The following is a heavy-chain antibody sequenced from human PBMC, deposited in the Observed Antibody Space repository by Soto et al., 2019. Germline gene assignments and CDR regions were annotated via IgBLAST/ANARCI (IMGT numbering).Heavy chain of an antibody. D-gene: IGHD6-6*01. CDR1: GGTFSSYA. Sequence: EASVKVSCKASGGTFSSYATSWVRQAPGQGLEWMGGIIPIFGTANYAQKFQGRVTITADKSTSTAYMELSSLRSEDTAVYYCARGRRIAARPEPLMDVWGQGTTVTVSS. V-gene: IGHV1-69*06. CDR3: ARGRRIAARPEPLMDV. CDR2: IIPIFGTA. J-gene: IGHJ6*02.